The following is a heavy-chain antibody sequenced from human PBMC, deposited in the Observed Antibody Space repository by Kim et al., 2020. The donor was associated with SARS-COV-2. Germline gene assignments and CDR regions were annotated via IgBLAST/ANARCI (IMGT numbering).Heavy chain of an antibody. V-gene: IGHV3-23*01. D-gene: IGHD6-19*01. J-gene: IGHJ4*02. CDR3: AKDHPSNGWPAFDS. CDR1: GFTFTSRA. Sequence: GGSLRLSCVASGFTFTSRAMSWVRQSPVKGLEWVASINNGGNPYYANSVKGRFTISRDITKDTLYLQMNSLRVDDTDLYYCAKDHPSNGWPAFDSWGQGT. CDR2: INNGGNP.